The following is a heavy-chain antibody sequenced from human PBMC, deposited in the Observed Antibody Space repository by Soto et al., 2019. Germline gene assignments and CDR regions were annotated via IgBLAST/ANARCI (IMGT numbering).Heavy chain of an antibody. D-gene: IGHD3-10*01. V-gene: IGHV3-23*01. CDR3: AKESGRGLLLWFGELLQTDYYYYGMDV. CDR2: ISGSGGST. J-gene: IGHJ6*02. Sequence: VGSLRLSCAASGFTFSSYAMSWVRQAPGKGLEWVSAISGSGGSTYYAGSVKGRFTISRDNSKNTLYLQMNSLRAEDTAVYYCAKESGRGLLLWFGELLQTDYYYYGMDVWGQGATVTVSS. CDR1: GFTFSSYA.